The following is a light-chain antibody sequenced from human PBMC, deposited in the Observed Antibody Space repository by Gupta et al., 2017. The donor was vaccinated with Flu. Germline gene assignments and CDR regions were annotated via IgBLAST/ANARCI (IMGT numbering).Light chain of an antibody. J-gene: IGLJ3*02. Sequence: GKTARTAGGGNNIGSKSVHWYQQRPGQAPVLFVYNDRNRRSGIPERFSGSNSGTTATLTISRVEAGDEADYYCQVWDSSSDGWVFGGGTKLTVL. V-gene: IGLV3-21*03. CDR3: QVWDSSSDGWV. CDR2: NDR. CDR1: NIGSKS.